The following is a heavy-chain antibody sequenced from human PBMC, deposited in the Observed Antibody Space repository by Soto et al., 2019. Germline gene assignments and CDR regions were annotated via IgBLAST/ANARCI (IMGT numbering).Heavy chain of an antibody. Sequence: QVQLVQSGAEVKKPGASVKVSCKVSGYTLTELSMHWVRQAPGKGLEWMGGFDPEDGETIYAQKFQGRVTMTEDTSTDPAYMELSSLRSEDTAVYYCATGIDYGDPGRTAAGFDYWGQGTLVTVSS. V-gene: IGHV1-24*01. D-gene: IGHD4-17*01. CDR3: ATGIDYGDPGRTAAGFDY. CDR1: GYTLTELS. J-gene: IGHJ4*02. CDR2: FDPEDGET.